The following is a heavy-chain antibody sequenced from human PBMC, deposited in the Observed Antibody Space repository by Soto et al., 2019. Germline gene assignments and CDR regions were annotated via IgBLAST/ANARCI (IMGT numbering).Heavy chain of an antibody. Sequence: QVQLVESGGGVVQPGKSLRLSCAASRFTFSSYAMDWVRQAPGKGLEWVAVISHDGSEKYYGDSVKGRSTISRDNPKNTVYLQMNSLRPEDTAVYYCARAAAYFYHYYYAMDVWGQGTAVTVSS. V-gene: IGHV3-30-3*01. CDR1: RFTFSSYA. CDR3: ARAAAYFYHYYYAMDV. CDR2: ISHDGSEK. J-gene: IGHJ6*02. D-gene: IGHD6-13*01.